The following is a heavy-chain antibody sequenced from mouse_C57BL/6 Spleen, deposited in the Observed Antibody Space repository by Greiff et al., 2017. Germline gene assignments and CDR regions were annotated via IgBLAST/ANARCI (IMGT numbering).Heavy chain of an antibody. CDR3: AKMGRGDY. D-gene: IGHD4-1*01. V-gene: IGHV1-52*01. Sequence: QVQLQQSGAELVRPGSSVKLSCKASGYTFTSYWMHWVKQRPIKGLEWIGKIDPSDSDTHYHQKFKDKGTLTVDKSASTDYRQLSRLKSEDSVGYYSAKMGRGDYWGEGTSVTVSS. CDR1: GYTFTSYW. J-gene: IGHJ4*01. CDR2: IDPSDSDT.